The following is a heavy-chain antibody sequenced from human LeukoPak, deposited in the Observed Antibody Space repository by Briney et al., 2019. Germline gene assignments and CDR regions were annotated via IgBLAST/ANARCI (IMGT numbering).Heavy chain of an antibody. CDR1: GFTFISYG. J-gene: IGHJ6*02. CDR3: AREPGEYSLFPYYYFGMDV. V-gene: IGHV3-33*01. D-gene: IGHD6-6*01. CDR2: IWPDGSNK. Sequence: GGSLRLSCTASGFTFISYGMHWVRQAPGKGLEWVAVIWPDGSNKFYVDSVKGRFTISRDNSKNTLGLQMNSLRAEDTAVYYCAREPGEYSLFPYYYFGMDVWGQGTTVTVSS.